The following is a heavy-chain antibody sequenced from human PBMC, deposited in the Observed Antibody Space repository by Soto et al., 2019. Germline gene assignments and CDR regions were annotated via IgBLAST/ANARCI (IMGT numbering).Heavy chain of an antibody. Sequence: PSDTPSLTCAVYGGSFSGYYWSWIRQPPGKGLEWIGQINHSGSTNYNPSLKSRVTISVDTSKNQFSLKLNSVTAADRAVYYCARGRTSPGYHYYYDVDVWGQGTTVTVSS. CDR2: INHSGST. V-gene: IGHV4-34*01. D-gene: IGHD1-7*01. CDR3: ARGRTSPGYHYYYDVDV. J-gene: IGHJ6*01. CDR1: GGSFSGYY.